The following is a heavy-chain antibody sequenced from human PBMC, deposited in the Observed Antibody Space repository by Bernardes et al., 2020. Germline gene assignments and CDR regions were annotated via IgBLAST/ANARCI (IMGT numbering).Heavy chain of an antibody. J-gene: IGHJ5*02. CDR2: IYWDDDK. CDR3: AHRRYYFDNSGPDYFDP. CDR1: GFSLTPMGVG. Sequence: SGPTPSKPTQTLTLTCPFSGFSLTPMGVGVGWIRHPPGKALEWIALIYWDDDKRYSPSLNSRLTITKDTSKNQVVLTMTNMDPEDTATYYCAHRRYYFDNSGPDYFDPWGQGILVTVSS. D-gene: IGHD3-22*01. V-gene: IGHV2-5*02.